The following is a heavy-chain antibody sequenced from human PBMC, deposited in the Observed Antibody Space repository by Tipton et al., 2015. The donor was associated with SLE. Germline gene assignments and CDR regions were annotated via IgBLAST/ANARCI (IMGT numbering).Heavy chain of an antibody. D-gene: IGHD4-17*01. J-gene: IGHJ4*02. CDR1: GGSISSHY. CDR3: ARDLTVTTPGY. CDR2: IYHSGST. V-gene: IGHV4-38-2*02. Sequence: GLVKPSETLPLTCTVSGGSISSHYWSWIRQPPGKGLEWIGSIYHSGSTYYNPSLKSRVTISVDTSKNQFSLKLSSVTAADTAVYYCARDLTVTTPGYWGQGTLVTVSS.